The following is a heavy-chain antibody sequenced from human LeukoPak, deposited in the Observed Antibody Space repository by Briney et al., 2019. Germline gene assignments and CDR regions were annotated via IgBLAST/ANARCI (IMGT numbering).Heavy chain of an antibody. CDR3: VRGRTSGSSWPFDY. CDR1: GFTFTTYG. CDR2: IGSSGGSI. Sequence: GGSLRLSCAASGFTFTTYGMNWLRQAPGKGLEWISYIGSSGGSINYADSVKGRFTISRDNAKNSLSLQMNSLRAEDTAVYYCVRGRTSGSSWPFDYWGQGTLVTVSS. D-gene: IGHD6-13*01. V-gene: IGHV3-48*04. J-gene: IGHJ4*02.